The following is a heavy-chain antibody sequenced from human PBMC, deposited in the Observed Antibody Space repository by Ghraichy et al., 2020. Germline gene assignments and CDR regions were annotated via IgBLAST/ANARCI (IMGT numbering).Heavy chain of an antibody. D-gene: IGHD6-13*01. Sequence: GGSLRLSCEASGFTFGTYAMGWVRQAPGKGLEWVATISAGAGTNTFFGGSVEGRFTISRDTSQNTVYLQMNSLRAGDTAVYYCAREHTSTWFLFDYWGQGTLVTVSS. CDR3: AREHTSTWFLFDY. CDR1: GFTFGTYA. J-gene: IGHJ4*02. V-gene: IGHV3-23*01. CDR2: ISAGAGTNT.